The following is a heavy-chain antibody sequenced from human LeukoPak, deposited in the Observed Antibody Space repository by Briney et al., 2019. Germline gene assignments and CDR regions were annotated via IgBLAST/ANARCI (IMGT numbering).Heavy chain of an antibody. CDR2: IYYSGST. J-gene: IGHJ6*03. CDR1: GGSISSSSYY. V-gene: IGHV4-39*01. CDR3: ARLETTVTTWGAYYMDV. Sequence: SETLSLTCSVSGGSISSSSYYWGWIRQPPGKGLEWIGSIYYSGSTYYNPSLKSRVTISVDTSKNQFSLKLSSVTVADTAVYYCARLETTVTTWGAYYMDVWGKGTTVTVSS. D-gene: IGHD4-17*01.